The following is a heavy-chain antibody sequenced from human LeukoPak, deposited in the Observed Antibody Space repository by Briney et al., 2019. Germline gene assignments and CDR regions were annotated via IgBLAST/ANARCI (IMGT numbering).Heavy chain of an antibody. J-gene: IGHJ6*02. Sequence: GRSLRLSCAASGFSFSSYGMHWVRQAPGKGLEWVAVISYDGNNKYYADSVKGRFTISRDNSKNTLYLQMNSLRVEDMAVYYCARDLSRIAAAGTYGMDVWGQGTTVTVSS. V-gene: IGHV3-30*19. CDR2: ISYDGNNK. D-gene: IGHD6-13*01. CDR1: GFSFSSYG. CDR3: ARDLSRIAAAGTYGMDV.